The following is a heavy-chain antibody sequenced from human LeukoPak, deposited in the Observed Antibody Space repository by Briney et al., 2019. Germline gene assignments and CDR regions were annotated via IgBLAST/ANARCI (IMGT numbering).Heavy chain of an antibody. CDR3: ARVIAAAGNGPFDY. J-gene: IGHJ4*02. CDR2: ISAYNGNT. CDR1: GYTFASYG. D-gene: IGHD6-13*01. V-gene: IGHV1-18*01. Sequence: ASVKVSCKASGYTFASYGISWVRQAPGQGLEWMGWISAYNGNTNYAQKLQGRVTMTTDTSTSTAYMELRSLRSDDTAVYYCARVIAAAGNGPFDYWGQGTLVTVSS.